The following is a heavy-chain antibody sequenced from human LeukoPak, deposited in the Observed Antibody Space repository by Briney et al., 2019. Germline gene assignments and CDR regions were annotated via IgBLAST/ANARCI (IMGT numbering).Heavy chain of an antibody. CDR1: GYTFTGYY. CDR2: INPNSGGT. Sequence: ASVKVSCKASGYTFTGYYMHWVRQAPGQGLEWMGWINPNSGGTNYAQKFQGRVTMTRDTSISTAYMELSRLRSDDTAVYYCARDPQGSSWFDPWGQGTLVTVSS. CDR3: ARDPQGSSWFDP. J-gene: IGHJ5*02. V-gene: IGHV1-2*02. D-gene: IGHD6-6*01.